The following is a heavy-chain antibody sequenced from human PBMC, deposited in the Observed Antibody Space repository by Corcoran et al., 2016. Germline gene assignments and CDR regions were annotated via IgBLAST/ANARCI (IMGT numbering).Heavy chain of an antibody. J-gene: IGHJ4*02. CDR1: GYTFTSYD. D-gene: IGHD3-22*01. V-gene: IGHV1-8*01. Sequence: QVQLVQSGAEVKKPGASVKVSCKASGYTFTSYDINWVRQATGQGLEWMGWMNPNSGNTGYAQKFQGRVTMTRNTSISTAYMELSSLRSEDTAVYYCARGEKYYYDSSGSFDYWGQGTLVTVSS. CDR2: MNPNSGNT. CDR3: ARGEKYYYDSSGSFDY.